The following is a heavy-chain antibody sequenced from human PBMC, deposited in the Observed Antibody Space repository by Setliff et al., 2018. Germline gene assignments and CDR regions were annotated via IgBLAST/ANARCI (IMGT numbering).Heavy chain of an antibody. V-gene: IGHV1-69*05. CDR2: IIPMFGTP. CDR1: GDSFNNYA. CDR3: ARGNFYYFDRTGRGPNWFDP. D-gene: IGHD3-22*01. Sequence: GASVKVSCKASGDSFNNYAISWVRQAPGQGLEWMGGIIPMFGTPAYAQKFQDRVTITTDESTSTAYMELDSLRSEDTAVYYCARGNFYYFDRTGRGPNWFDPWGQGTLVTVSS. J-gene: IGHJ5*02.